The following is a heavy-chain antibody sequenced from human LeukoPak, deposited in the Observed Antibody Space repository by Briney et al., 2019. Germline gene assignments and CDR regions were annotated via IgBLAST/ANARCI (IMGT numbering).Heavy chain of an antibody. D-gene: IGHD4-11*01. J-gene: IGHJ4*02. V-gene: IGHV4-59*01. CDR2: IYYSGST. Sequence: SETLSLTCTVSGGSISSYYWSWLRQPPGKGLEWIGYIYYSGSTNYNPSLKSRVTISVDTSKNQFSLKLSSVTAADTAVYYCARDPTRSGLDYWGQGTPVTVSS. CDR3: ARDPTRSGLDY. CDR1: GGSISSYY.